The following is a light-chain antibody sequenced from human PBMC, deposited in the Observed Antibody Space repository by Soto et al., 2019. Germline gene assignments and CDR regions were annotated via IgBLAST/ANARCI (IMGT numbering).Light chain of an antibody. J-gene: IGKJ2*01. CDR3: EHYYMYPFA. Sequence: AIRMTQSPSSLSASTGDRVTITCRASQGISSYLAWYQQKPGKAPKLLIYAASTVQSAVPSMFSGSGSVTDLSLIISCLQSEDFAPYYCEHYYMYPFAFCQGTKLEIK. CDR2: AAS. V-gene: IGKV1-8*01. CDR1: QGISSY.